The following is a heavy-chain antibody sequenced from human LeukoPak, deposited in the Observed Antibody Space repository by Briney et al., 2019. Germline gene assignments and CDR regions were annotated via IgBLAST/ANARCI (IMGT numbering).Heavy chain of an antibody. D-gene: IGHD4-23*01. CDR2: TNEDGSYA. V-gene: IGHV3-74*03. J-gene: IGHJ3*02. Sequence: PGGSLRLSYSASGFTLSSYWVHCVRQPPGKGLMWLSRTNEDGSYAEFADSVKGRFTISRDNAKDTVYLQMNSLRADDTAVYYCAKNLYGGNSAFDIWGQGTMVTVSS. CDR1: GFTLSSYW. CDR3: AKNLYGGNSAFDI.